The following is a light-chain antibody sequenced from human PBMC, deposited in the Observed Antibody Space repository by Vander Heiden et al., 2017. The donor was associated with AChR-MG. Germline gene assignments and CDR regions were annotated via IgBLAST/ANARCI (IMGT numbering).Light chain of an antibody. CDR1: QSVSSNY. V-gene: IGKV3-20*01. Sequence: EIVLTQSPGTLSLSPGERATLSCRATQSVSSNYLAWYQQKPGQAPRLLIYGTSSRATGIPERFSSDGSGTDFTLTISRLEPEDFAVYYCHQYGSSWTFGQGTKVEIK. CDR2: GTS. J-gene: IGKJ1*01. CDR3: HQYGSSWT.